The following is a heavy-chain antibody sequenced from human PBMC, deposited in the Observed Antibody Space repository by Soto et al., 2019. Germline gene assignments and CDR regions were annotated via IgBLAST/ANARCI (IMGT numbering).Heavy chain of an antibody. D-gene: IGHD6-13*01. CDR3: AKDREQQLVRGWFDP. V-gene: IGHV3-30*18. Sequence: QVQLVESGGGVVQPGRSLRLSCAASGFTFRSYGMHWVRQAPGKGLEWVAVSSYDGSNEYYADSVKGRFTISRDDSKKPLYLQMNSLRAEDTAVYYCAKDREQQLVRGWFDPWGQGTLVTVSP. J-gene: IGHJ5*02. CDR2: SSYDGSNE. CDR1: GFTFRSYG.